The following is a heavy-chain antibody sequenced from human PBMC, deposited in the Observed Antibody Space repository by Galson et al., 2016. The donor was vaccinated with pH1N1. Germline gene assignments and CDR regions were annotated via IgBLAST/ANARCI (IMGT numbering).Heavy chain of an antibody. CDR2: IIPIFGTA. CDR3: ARYDYGDYVGYFDS. D-gene: IGHD4-17*01. Sequence: SVKVSCKASGGTFSSYGISWVRQAPGQGLEWMGGIIPIFGTANYAQNFQGRVTITADESTSTAYMELSSLRSEDTAVYYCARYDYGDYVGYFDSWGRGTLVTVSS. CDR1: GGTFSSYG. V-gene: IGHV1-69*13. J-gene: IGHJ4*02.